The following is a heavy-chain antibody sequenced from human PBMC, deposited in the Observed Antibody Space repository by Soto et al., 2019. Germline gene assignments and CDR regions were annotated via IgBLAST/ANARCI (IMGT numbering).Heavy chain of an antibody. CDR2: IFYSGSA. J-gene: IGHJ4*02. CDR3: ARMKPGYTYGSILDF. V-gene: IGHV4-59*01. Sequence: PSETLSLTCIVSGGPISDFCWSWIRQPPGKGLEYIGYIFYSGSANYNPSLKSRVTISVDTSKNHFSLKLRSVTATDTAVYYCARMKPGYTYGSILDFWGQGTQVTVSS. D-gene: IGHD5-18*01. CDR1: GGPISDFC.